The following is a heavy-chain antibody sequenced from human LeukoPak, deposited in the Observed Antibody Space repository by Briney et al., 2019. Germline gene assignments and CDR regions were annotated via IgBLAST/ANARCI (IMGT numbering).Heavy chain of an antibody. Sequence: PGGSLRLSCAASGFTFSSYAMSWIRQPPGKGLEWIGYIYYSGSTNYNPSLKSRVTISVDTSKNQFSLKLSSVTAADTAVYYCARGYLDKRESPIAAAGTVPHSPDYYYYGMDVWGQGTTVTVSS. J-gene: IGHJ6*02. CDR3: ARGYLDKRESPIAAAGTVPHSPDYYYYGMDV. CDR2: IYYSGST. V-gene: IGHV4-59*01. D-gene: IGHD6-13*01. CDR1: GFTFSSYA.